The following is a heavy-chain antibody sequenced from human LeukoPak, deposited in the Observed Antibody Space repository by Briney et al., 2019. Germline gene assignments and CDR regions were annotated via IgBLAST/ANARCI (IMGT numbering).Heavy chain of an antibody. CDR1: GGSISSYY. D-gene: IGHD3-9*01. Sequence: PSETLSLTCTVSGGSISSYYWSWIRQPPGKGLEWIGYIYYSGSTNYNPSLKSRVTVSVDTSKNQFSLNLSSVTAADTAVYYCARVGAKLTGVGWFFDLWGRGTLVTVSS. CDR2: IYYSGST. J-gene: IGHJ2*01. CDR3: ARVGAKLTGVGWFFDL. V-gene: IGHV4-59*01.